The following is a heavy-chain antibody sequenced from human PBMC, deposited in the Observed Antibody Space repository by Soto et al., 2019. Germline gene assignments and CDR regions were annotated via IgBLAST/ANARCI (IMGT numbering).Heavy chain of an antibody. D-gene: IGHD2-2*01. J-gene: IGHJ6*03. CDR3: ARDPGISSTSDYYYDYYMDV. CDR1: GFTFSSYG. Sequence: GGSLRLSCAASGFTFSSYGMHWVRQAPGKGLEWVAVIWYDGSNKYYADSVKGRFTISRDNSKNSLYLQMNSLRAEDMPVNYCARDPGISSTSDYYYDYYMDVWGKGTTVTVSS. V-gene: IGHV3-33*01. CDR2: IWYDGSNK.